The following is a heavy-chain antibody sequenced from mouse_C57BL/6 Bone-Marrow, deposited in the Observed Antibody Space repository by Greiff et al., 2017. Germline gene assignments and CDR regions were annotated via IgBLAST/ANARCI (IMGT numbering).Heavy chain of an antibody. D-gene: IGHD2-1*01. J-gene: IGHJ2*01. CDR2: IDPEDGDT. Sequence: EVQLQQSGAELVRPGASVKLSCTASGFNIKDYYMHWVKQRPEQGLEWIGRIDPEDGDTEYAPKFQGKATMTADTSSNTAYLQLSSLTSEDTAVYYCTFDGNFPYFDYWGQGTTLTVSS. CDR1: GFNIKDYY. CDR3: TFDGNFPYFDY. V-gene: IGHV14-1*01.